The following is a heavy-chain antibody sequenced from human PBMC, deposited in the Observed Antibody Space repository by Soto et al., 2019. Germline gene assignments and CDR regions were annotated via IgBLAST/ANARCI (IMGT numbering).Heavy chain of an antibody. CDR3: AREEDGYNTGLDY. J-gene: IGHJ4*02. CDR2: IRSSSSYI. D-gene: IGHD5-12*01. V-gene: IGHV3-21*01. CDR1: GFTFSSYS. Sequence: GGSLRLCCAASGFTFSSYSMNWVRQAPGKGLEWVSSIRSSSSYIYYADSVKGRFTISRDNVKNSLYLQMNSLRAEDTAVYYCAREEDGYNTGLDYWGQGTLVTVSS.